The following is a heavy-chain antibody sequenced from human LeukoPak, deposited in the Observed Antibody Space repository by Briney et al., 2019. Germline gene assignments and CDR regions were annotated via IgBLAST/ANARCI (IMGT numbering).Heavy chain of an antibody. D-gene: IGHD2-2*01. Sequence: SVKVSCKASGGTFSSYAISWVRQAPGQGLEWMGGIILIFGTANYAQKFQGRVTITADESTSTAYMELSSLRSEDTAVYYCAKYHTAAEYFQHWGQGTLVTVSS. CDR3: AKYHTAAEYFQH. CDR2: IILIFGTA. CDR1: GGTFSSYA. J-gene: IGHJ1*01. V-gene: IGHV1-69*13.